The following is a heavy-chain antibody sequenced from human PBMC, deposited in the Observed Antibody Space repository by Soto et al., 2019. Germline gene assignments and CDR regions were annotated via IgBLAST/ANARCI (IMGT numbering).Heavy chain of an antibody. V-gene: IGHV6-1*01. D-gene: IGHD5-12*01. CDR2: TYFRSKWYN. J-gene: IGHJ5*02. CDR1: GDSVSSNTAS. CDR3: AKGDNLGPKTGYAFDP. Sequence: SQTLSLTWAISGDSVSSNTASWNWIRQSPSRGLEWLGRTYFRSKWYNDYAVSMKSRIIINPDTSNNQFSLQLNSVTPEDTAVYFCAKGDNLGPKTGYAFDPWGQGIMVTVSS.